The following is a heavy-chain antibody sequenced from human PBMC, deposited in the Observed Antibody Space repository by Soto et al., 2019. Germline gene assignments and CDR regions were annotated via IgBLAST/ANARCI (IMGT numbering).Heavy chain of an antibody. CDR3: GTHEQFFYYYYGMDV. J-gene: IGHJ6*02. Sequence: GESLKISCNASGYSFTTYWIAWVRQMPGKGLEWMGIINPGDSDIRYSPSFQGQVTISADNSISTAYLQWSSLKASDTAMYYCGTHEQFFYYYYGMDVWGQGTAVTVSS. CDR2: INPGDSDI. V-gene: IGHV5-51*01. D-gene: IGHD3-3*01. CDR1: GYSFTTYW.